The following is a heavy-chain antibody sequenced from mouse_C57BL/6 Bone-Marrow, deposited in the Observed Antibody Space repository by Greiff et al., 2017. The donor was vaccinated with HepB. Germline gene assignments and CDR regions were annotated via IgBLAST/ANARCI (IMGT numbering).Heavy chain of an antibody. CDR2: IDPSDSYT. CDR1: GYTFTSYW. Sequence: QVHVKQPGAELVMPGASVKLSCKASGYTFTSYWMHWVKQRPGQGLEWIGEIDPSDSYTNYNQKFKGKSTLTVDKSSSTAYMQLSSLTSEDSAVYYCARDLYGSSPYGYFDVWGTGTTVTVSS. D-gene: IGHD1-1*01. J-gene: IGHJ1*03. CDR3: ARDLYGSSPYGYFDV. V-gene: IGHV1-69*01.